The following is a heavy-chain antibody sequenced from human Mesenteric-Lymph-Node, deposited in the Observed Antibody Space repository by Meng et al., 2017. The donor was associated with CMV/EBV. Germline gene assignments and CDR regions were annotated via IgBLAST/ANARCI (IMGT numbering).Heavy chain of an antibody. D-gene: IGHD3-10*01. V-gene: IGHV4-31*03. J-gene: IGHJ4*02. CDR2: MYYSGST. CDR1: GGSISSGGYY. CDR3: ATGERKGGGY. Sequence: LTCTVSGGSISSGGYYWTWIRQHPGQGLEWIGTMYYSGSTCYNPSLKSRITISIDTSEDHFSLKLTSVTAADTAVYYCATGERKGGGYWGQGTLVTVSS.